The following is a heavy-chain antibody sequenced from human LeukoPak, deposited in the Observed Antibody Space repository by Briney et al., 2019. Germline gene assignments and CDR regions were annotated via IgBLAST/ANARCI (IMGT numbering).Heavy chain of an antibody. Sequence: GGSLRLSCAASGFTFSTYAMSWVRQAPGKGLEWVSAISGGGTTTFYADSVKGRFTISRDNSKNTLYLQMNSLRAEDTAVYYCAREYDSSGYYYFDYWGQGTLVTVSS. J-gene: IGHJ4*02. D-gene: IGHD3-22*01. CDR1: GFTFSTYA. CDR3: AREYDSSGYYYFDY. CDR2: ISGGGTTT. V-gene: IGHV3-23*01.